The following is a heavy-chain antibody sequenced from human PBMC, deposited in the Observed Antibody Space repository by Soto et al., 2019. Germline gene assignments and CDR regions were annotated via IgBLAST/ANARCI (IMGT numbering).Heavy chain of an antibody. CDR1: GFILSSYE. Sequence: GGSLRLSCAASGFILSSYEVNWVRQAPGKGLEWVSYISSTGSIIYYADSVKGRFTISRDNAKNSLYLQLNSLRAEDTAVYYCAREKQPLIYKAYGMDVWGQGTTVTVSS. D-gene: IGHD2-2*02. J-gene: IGHJ6*02. CDR3: AREKQPLIYKAYGMDV. CDR2: ISSTGSII. V-gene: IGHV3-48*03.